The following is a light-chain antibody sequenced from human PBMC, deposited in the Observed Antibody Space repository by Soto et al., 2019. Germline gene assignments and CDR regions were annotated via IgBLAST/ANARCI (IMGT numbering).Light chain of an antibody. CDR3: ASYTSANNLV. J-gene: IGLJ3*02. V-gene: IGLV2-14*03. Sequence: QSALTQPASVSGSLGRSIAISCTGTRSDVGSRDSVSWYQHHPGKAPKLIIYDVDVRPSGVSHRFSGAKSGNTASLPISGLQAAEEADYSCASYTSANNLVFGGGTKLPV. CDR2: DVD. CDR1: RSDVGSRDS.